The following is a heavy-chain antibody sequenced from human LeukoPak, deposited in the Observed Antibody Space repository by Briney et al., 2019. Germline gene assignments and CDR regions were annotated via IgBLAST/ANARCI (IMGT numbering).Heavy chain of an antibody. V-gene: IGHV4-34*01. CDR1: GGSFSSYY. CDR2: INHSGST. J-gene: IGHJ4*02. D-gene: IGHD6-13*01. CDR3: ARSGVKQQLVSRVFDY. Sequence: SETLSLTCAVYGGSFSSYYWSWIRQPPGKGLEWIGEINHSGSTNYNPSLKSRVTISVDTSKNQFSLKLSSVTAADTAVYYCARSGVKQQLVSRVFDYWGQGTLVTVSS.